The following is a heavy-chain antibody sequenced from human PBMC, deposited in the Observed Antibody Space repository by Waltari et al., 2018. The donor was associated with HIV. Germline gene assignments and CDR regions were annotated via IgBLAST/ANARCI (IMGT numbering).Heavy chain of an antibody. D-gene: IGHD3-22*01. J-gene: IGHJ4*02. CDR2: IIPIFGTA. CDR1: GGTFSSYA. Sequence: QVQLVQSGAEVKKPGSSVKVSCKASGGTFSSYAISWVRQAPGKGLEWMGGIIPIFGTANYAQKFQGRVTITADESTSTAYMELSSLRSEDTAVYYCARAPPYYYDSSGYYQKLDYWGQGTLVTVSS. V-gene: IGHV1-69*01. CDR3: ARAPPYYYDSSGYYQKLDY.